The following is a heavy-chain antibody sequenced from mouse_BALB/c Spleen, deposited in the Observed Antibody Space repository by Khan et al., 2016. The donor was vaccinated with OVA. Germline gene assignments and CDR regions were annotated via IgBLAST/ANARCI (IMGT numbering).Heavy chain of an antibody. CDR3: DSAYYDYYEGAVDY. V-gene: IGHV2-6-7*01. CDR1: GFSLTGYG. Sequence: VQLQESGPGLVAPSQSLSITCTVSGFSLTGYGVNWVRQPPGKGLEWLGMIWGDGSTDYNSALKSRLSISKDNSKSQVFLKMNSLQTDDTARYXYDSAYYDYYEGAVDYWGQGTTVTVSS. CDR2: IWGDGST. J-gene: IGHJ4*01. D-gene: IGHD2-4*01.